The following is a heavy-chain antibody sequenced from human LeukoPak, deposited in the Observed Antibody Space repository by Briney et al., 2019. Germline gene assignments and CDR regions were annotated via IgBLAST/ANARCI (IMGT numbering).Heavy chain of an antibody. CDR3: ARQLGGSYYFHDAFDI. J-gene: IGHJ3*02. CDR2: IYPGDSDT. CDR1: GYSFTSYW. D-gene: IGHD1-26*01. V-gene: IGHV5-51*01. Sequence: GASLKISCKGSGYSFTSYWIGWVRQMPGKGLEWMGIIYPGDSDTRYSPSFQGQVTISADKSISTAYLQWSSLKASDTAMYYCARQLGGSYYFHDAFDIWGQGTMVTVSS.